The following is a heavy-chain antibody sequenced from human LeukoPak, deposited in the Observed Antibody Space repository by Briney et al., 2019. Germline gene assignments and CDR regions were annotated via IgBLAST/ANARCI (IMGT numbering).Heavy chain of an antibody. CDR2: ISSSGDDT. J-gene: IGHJ4*02. D-gene: IGHD5-18*01. CDR1: AFTFNNYA. V-gene: IGHV3-23*01. CDR3: AKGRSGSYGYSDY. Sequence: GSLRLSCAASAFTFNNYAMSWVRQAPGKGLEWVSSISSSGDDTYYADSVRGRFDISRDNSKNTLYLQMNSLRVEDTAVYYCAKGRSGSYGYSDYWGQGTLVTVSS.